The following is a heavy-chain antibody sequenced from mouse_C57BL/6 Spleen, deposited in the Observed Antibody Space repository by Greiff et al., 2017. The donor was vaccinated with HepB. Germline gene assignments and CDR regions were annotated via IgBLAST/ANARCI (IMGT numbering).Heavy chain of an antibody. CDR1: GYTFTSYG. CDR3: AREGELRPYYFDY. J-gene: IGHJ2*01. Sequence: VKLVESGAELARPGASVKLSCKASGYTFTSYGISWVKQRTGQGLEWIGEIYPRSGNTYYNEKFKGKATLTADKSSSTAYMELRSLTSEDSAVYFCAREGELRPYYFDYWGQGTTLTVSS. CDR2: IYPRSGNT. D-gene: IGHD3-2*02. V-gene: IGHV1-81*01.